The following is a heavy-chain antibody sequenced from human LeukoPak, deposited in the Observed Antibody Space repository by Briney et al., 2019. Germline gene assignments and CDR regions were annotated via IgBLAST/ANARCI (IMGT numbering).Heavy chain of an antibody. Sequence: ASVNVSCKASGYTFSSFGVTWVRQAPGQGLEWMGWIIVRDGDTKYARGLQGRVTMTADTSTNTAYMDLRSLRSDDTAVYYCARDRYYGLGTHPEGGSLDVWGQGTTVIVSS. D-gene: IGHD3-10*01. V-gene: IGHV1-18*01. CDR2: IIVRDGDT. CDR1: GYTFSSFG. CDR3: ARDRYYGLGTHPEGGSLDV. J-gene: IGHJ6*02.